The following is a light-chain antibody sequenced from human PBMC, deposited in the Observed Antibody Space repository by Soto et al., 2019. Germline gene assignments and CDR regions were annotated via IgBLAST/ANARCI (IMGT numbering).Light chain of an antibody. CDR1: QNIRSR. CDR2: AAS. J-gene: IGKJ1*01. Sequence: DFQMTQSPSTLSASVGDRVTITCRASQNIRSRLAWFQQKPGKAPKLLIYAASSLQSGVPSRFSGSGSGTDLTLTISTLQPEDFATYYCQQSYSTPVTFGQGTKVDIK. V-gene: IGKV1-39*01. CDR3: QQSYSTPVT.